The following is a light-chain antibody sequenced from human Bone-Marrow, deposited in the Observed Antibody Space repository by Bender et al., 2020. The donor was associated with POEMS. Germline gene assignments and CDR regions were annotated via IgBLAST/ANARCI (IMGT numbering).Light chain of an antibody. Sequence: SALTQPASVSGSPGQSITISCTGTSSDIGGYDYVSWYQQHPGRVPKLMIYEDTKRPSGVSDRFSASKSGSTASLTISGLQAEDEADYYCSSYDATTTLFVFGSGTKVSVL. CDR1: SSDIGGYDY. J-gene: IGLJ1*01. CDR3: SSYDATTTLFV. CDR2: EDT. V-gene: IGLV2-14*01.